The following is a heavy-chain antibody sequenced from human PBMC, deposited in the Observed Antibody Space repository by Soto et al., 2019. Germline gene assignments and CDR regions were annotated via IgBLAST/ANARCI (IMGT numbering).Heavy chain of an antibody. V-gene: IGHV3-23*01. D-gene: IGHD4-17*01. CDR3: AKDQTVTGDAFDI. Sequence: EVQLLESGGGLVQPGGSLRLSCAASGFTFSSYAMSWVRQAPGKGLEWVSAISGSGGSTYYADSVKGRFTISRDNSKNTLYLQMNSLRAEDTAVCYCAKDQTVTGDAFDIWGQGTMVTVSS. J-gene: IGHJ3*02. CDR1: GFTFSSYA. CDR2: ISGSGGST.